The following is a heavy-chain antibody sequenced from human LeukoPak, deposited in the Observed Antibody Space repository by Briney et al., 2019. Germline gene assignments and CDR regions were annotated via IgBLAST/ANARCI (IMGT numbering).Heavy chain of an antibody. V-gene: IGHV3-48*04. D-gene: IGHD6-13*01. Sequence: GGSLRLSCAASGFTFSSYSMNWVRQAPGKGLEWVSYISSSSSTIYYADSVKGRFTISRDNAKNSLYLQMNSLRAEDTAVYYCARDPGVLQLVRPFDYWGQGTLVTVSS. CDR3: ARDPGVLQLVRPFDY. J-gene: IGHJ4*02. CDR2: ISSSSSTI. CDR1: GFTFSSYS.